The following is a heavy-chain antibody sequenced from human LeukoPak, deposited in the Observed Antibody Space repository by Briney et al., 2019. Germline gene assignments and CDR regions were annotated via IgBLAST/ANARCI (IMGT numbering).Heavy chain of an antibody. J-gene: IGHJ4*02. CDR3: ARTPGYSYGLRYFDY. V-gene: IGHV4-59*01. D-gene: IGHD5-18*01. Sequence: SETLSLTCTVSGGSISSYYWSWIRQPPGKGLEWIAYIYYSGSTNYNPSLKSRVTISVDTSKNQFSLKLSSVTAADTAVYYCARTPGYSYGLRYFDYWGQGTLVTVSS. CDR1: GGSISSYY. CDR2: IYYSGST.